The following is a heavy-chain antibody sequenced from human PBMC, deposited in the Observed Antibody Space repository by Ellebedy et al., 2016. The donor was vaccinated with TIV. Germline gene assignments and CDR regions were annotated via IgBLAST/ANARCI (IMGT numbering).Heavy chain of an antibody. V-gene: IGHV3-23*01. Sequence: GESLKISCAASGFTFNSYAMSWVRQAPGKGLEWVSAISGSGGNTYYADSGKGRFTISRDNSKNTLYLQMNSLRAEDTALYYCVKEGGNGDHPTTFDCWGHGTLVTVSS. D-gene: IGHD4-17*01. CDR3: VKEGGNGDHPTTFDC. J-gene: IGHJ4*01. CDR1: GFTFNSYA. CDR2: ISGSGGNT.